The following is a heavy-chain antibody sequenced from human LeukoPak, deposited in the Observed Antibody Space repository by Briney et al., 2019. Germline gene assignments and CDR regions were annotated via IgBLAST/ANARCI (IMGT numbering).Heavy chain of an antibody. CDR2: ISAYNGNT. CDR1: GYTFTSYG. D-gene: IGHD1-26*01. V-gene: IGHV1-18*01. Sequence: GASVKVSCKASGYTFTSYGISWVRQAPGQGLEWMGWISAYNGNTNYAQKLQGRVTMTTDTSTSTAYMELRSLRSDDTAVYYCARDGGSYFLVPSSWFDPWGQGTLVTVSS. J-gene: IGHJ5*02. CDR3: ARDGGSYFLVPSSWFDP.